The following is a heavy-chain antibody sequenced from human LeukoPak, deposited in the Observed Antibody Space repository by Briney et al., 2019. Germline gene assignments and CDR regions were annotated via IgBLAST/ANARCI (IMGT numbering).Heavy chain of an antibody. CDR2: ISTYNGIT. Sequence: ASVKVSCKASGYIYTNYGIGWVRQAPGQGLEWMGWISTYNGITHYAQMLQGRVTMTTDTSTTTAYMELRSLRSDDTAMYYCARGCASTSCYLFDYWGQGTLVTVSS. D-gene: IGHD2-2*01. V-gene: IGHV1-18*01. CDR3: ARGCASTSCYLFDY. J-gene: IGHJ4*02. CDR1: GYIYTNYG.